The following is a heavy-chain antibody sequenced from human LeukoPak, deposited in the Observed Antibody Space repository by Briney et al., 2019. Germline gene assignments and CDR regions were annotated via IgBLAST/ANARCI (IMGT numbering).Heavy chain of an antibody. V-gene: IGHV4-34*01. CDR3: ARGYPTVTTPYDY. CDR1: GGSFSGYY. J-gene: IGHJ4*02. Sequence: SETLSLTCAVYGGSFSGYYWSWIRQPPGKGLEWIGEINHSGSTNYNPSLESRVTISVDTSKNQFSLKLSSVTAADTAVYYCARGYPTVTTPYDYWGQGTLVTVSS. D-gene: IGHD4-17*01. CDR2: INHSGST.